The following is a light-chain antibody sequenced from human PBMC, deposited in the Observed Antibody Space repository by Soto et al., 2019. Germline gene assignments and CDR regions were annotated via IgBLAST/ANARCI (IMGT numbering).Light chain of an antibody. CDR2: GES. Sequence: VMTQSPAPLSLSAGDGATLSCRASQSVSSKLAWYQQKTGQAPRILIYGESTRATGIPDRFSGSGSGTEFNLTISSLQSEDSAVYYCQKYNNCLYTFGQGTKVDIK. V-gene: IGKV3-15*01. CDR1: QSVSSK. CDR3: QKYNNCLYT. J-gene: IGKJ2*01.